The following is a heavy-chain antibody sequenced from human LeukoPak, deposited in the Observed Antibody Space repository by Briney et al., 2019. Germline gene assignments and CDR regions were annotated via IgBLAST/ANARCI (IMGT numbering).Heavy chain of an antibody. CDR1: GVTLNSDS. CDR3: VRDPDALDY. J-gene: IGHJ4*02. Sequence: GGSLRLSCAASGVTLNSDSMNWGRQGPGKGLESVAYIRSTGSPIYYADSVKGRFTISRDTATNSLHLQMNSLRDEDTAVYYCVRDPDALDYWGQGTLVTVSS. V-gene: IGHV3-48*02. CDR2: IRSTGSPI.